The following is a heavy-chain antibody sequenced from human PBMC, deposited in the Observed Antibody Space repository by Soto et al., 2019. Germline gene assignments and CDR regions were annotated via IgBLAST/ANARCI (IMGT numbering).Heavy chain of an antibody. V-gene: IGHV4-31*03. CDR3: ARGNNWFDP. J-gene: IGHJ5*02. CDR1: GGSITSGAHF. Sequence: SETLSLTCTVSGGSITSGAHFWSWIRQHPGKGLEWIGYIDYSGNSYYNPSLKSRVAMSADTSKNQFSLKLSSVTAADTAVYYCARGNNWFDPWGQGTLVTVSS. CDR2: IDYSGNS.